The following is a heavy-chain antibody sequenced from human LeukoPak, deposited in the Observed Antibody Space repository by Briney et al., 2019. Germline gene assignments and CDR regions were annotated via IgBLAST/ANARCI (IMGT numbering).Heavy chain of an antibody. CDR2: ISAYNGNT. V-gene: IGHV1-18*01. CDR3: ARDSSYTVAGTGYHYYGMDV. J-gene: IGHJ6*02. Sequence: ASVKVSCKASGYTFTSYGISWVRQAPGQGLEWMGWISAYNGNTNYAQKLQGRVTMTTDTSTSTAYMELRSLRSDDTAVYYCARDSSYTVAGTGYHYYGMDVWGQGTTVTVSS. CDR1: GYTFTSYG. D-gene: IGHD6-19*01.